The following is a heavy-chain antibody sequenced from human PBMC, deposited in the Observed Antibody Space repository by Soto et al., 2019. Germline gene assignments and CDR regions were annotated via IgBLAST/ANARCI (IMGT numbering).Heavy chain of an antibody. J-gene: IGHJ4*02. Sequence: QVQLQESGPGLVKASGTLSLTCAVSGASISTDHWWTWVRQPPGGGLEWIGEILHSGNTNYNPSVMGRVTMSVDRPKNQFSLKLISVTAAATAIYYCARAGVSAMFIGNWGQGTLVTVSS. V-gene: IGHV4-4*02. CDR1: GASISTDHW. CDR2: ILHSGNT. D-gene: IGHD3-16*02. CDR3: ARAGVSAMFIGN.